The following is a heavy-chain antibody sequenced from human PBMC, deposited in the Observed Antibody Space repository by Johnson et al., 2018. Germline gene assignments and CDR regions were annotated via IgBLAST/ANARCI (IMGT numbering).Heavy chain of an antibody. CDR2: ISWDSGNI. D-gene: IGHD2-8*01. Sequence: VQLVESGGGLVQPGRSLRLSCVASGFTFGDYVMHWVRQVPGTGLEWVSGISWDSGNIGYGDSVKGRFTISRDNAKNPLYLQMNSLRAEETALYYCAKDEGGSNAGYFQHWGQGTLVIVSS. CDR3: AKDEGGSNAGYFQH. J-gene: IGHJ1*01. V-gene: IGHV3-9*01. CDR1: GFTFGDYV.